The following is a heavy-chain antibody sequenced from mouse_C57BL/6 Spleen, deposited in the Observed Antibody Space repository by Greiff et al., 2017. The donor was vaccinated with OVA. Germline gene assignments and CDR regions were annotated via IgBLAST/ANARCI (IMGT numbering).Heavy chain of an antibody. CDR3: ARFRPLYDSYWYFDV. CDR1: GYTFTSYW. Sequence: QVQLKESGAELVRPGSSVKLSCKASGYTFTSYWMHWVKQRPIQGLEWIGNIDPSDSETHYNQKFKDKATLTVDKSSSTAYMQLSSLTSEDSAVYDGARFRPLYDSYWYFDVWGTGTTVTVSS. J-gene: IGHJ1*03. D-gene: IGHD2-4*01. CDR2: IDPSDSET. V-gene: IGHV1-52*01.